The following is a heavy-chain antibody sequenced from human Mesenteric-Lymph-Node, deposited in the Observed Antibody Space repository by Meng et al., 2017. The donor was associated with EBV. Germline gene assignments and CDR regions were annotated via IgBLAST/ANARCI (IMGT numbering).Heavy chain of an antibody. CDR1: GLTFSSYD. Sequence: EVQLVESGGGLVQPGGSLRLSGAASGLTFSSYDMHWVRQVTGKGLEWVSAIGAAGDTYYPDSMKGRFTISRENAKNSFYLQMNSLRTGDTAIYYCARGGVSNLDYWGQGTLVTVSS. CDR3: ARGGVSNLDY. J-gene: IGHJ4*02. D-gene: IGHD3-3*02. V-gene: IGHV3-13*01. CDR2: IGAAGDT.